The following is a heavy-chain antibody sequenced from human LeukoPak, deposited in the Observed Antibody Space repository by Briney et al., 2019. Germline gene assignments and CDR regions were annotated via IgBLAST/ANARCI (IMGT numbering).Heavy chain of an antibody. J-gene: IGHJ5*02. D-gene: IGHD2-21*02. CDR3: ARGRIVVVTAIPQGFDP. CDR1: GGSISSGGYY. V-gene: IGHV4-31*03. CDR2: IYYSGST. Sequence: PSETLSLTCTVSGGSISSGGYYWSWIRQHPGKGLGWIGYIYYSGSTYYNPSLKSRVTISVDTSKNQFSLKLSSVTAADTAVYYCARGRIVVVTAIPQGFDPWGQGTLITVSS.